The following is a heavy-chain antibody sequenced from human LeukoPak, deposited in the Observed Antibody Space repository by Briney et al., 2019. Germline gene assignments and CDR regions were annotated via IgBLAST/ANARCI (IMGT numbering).Heavy chain of an antibody. J-gene: IGHJ6*02. Sequence: GGSLRLSCAASGFTVSNSYMSWVRQAPGKGLEWVSIIYSGGSTYYADSVKGRFTISRDSSKNTLYLQMNSLRAEDTAVYYCARVVNRYYYYGMDVWGQGTTVTVSS. CDR2: IYSGGST. CDR1: GFTVSNSY. CDR3: ARVVNRYYYYGMDV. D-gene: IGHD1-14*01. V-gene: IGHV3-66*02.